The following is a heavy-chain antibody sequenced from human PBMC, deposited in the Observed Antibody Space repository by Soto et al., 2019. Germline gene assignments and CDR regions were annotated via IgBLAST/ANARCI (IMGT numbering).Heavy chain of an antibody. CDR1: GYTLIMYY. D-gene: IGHD3-22*01. J-gene: IGHJ4*02. V-gene: IGHV1-46*01. CDR3: ARSPYSSGYYYAIDY. CDR2: INPSGGST. Sequence: ASVKVSCKASGYTLIMYYIHWMRQAPGQGLEWMGLINPSGGSTTYAQKFQGRVTMTRDTSTSTVYMDLSSLKSEDTAVYYCARSPYSSGYYYAIDYWGQGIQVTVSS.